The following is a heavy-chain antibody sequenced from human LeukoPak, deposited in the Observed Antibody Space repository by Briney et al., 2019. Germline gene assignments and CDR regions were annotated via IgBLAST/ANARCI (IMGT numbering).Heavy chain of an antibody. CDR3: AKGRDTYYYGSGSLFDY. J-gene: IGHJ4*02. CDR2: ISGSGGST. V-gene: IGHV3-23*01. CDR1: GFTFSSYA. Sequence: GGSLSLSCAASGFTFSSYAMSWVRQAPGKGLEWVSAISGSGGSTYYVDSVKGRFTISRDNSKNTLYLQMNSLRAEDTAVYYCAKGRDTYYYGSGSLFDYWGQGTLVTVSS. D-gene: IGHD3-10*01.